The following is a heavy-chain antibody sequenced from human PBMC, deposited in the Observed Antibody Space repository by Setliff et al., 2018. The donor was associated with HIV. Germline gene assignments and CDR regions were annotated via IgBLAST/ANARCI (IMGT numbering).Heavy chain of an antibody. Sequence: ASVKVSCKASGYTFSSYDINWVRQATGQGLEWMGWMNPNSGNTGYAQKFQGRVTMTRDTSISTAYMELNNLKFEDTAVYYCARGRYSGSYFLFDSWGQGTQVTVSS. V-gene: IGHV1-8*02. J-gene: IGHJ4*02. CDR3: ARGRYSGSYFLFDS. CDR1: GYTFSSYD. D-gene: IGHD1-26*01. CDR2: MNPNSGNT.